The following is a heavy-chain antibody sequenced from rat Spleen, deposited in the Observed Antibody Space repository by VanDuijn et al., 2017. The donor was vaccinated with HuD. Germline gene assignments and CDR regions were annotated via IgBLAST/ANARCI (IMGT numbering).Heavy chain of an antibody. CDR1: GFTFSNYY. Sequence: EVQLVESGGGLVQPGRSLKLSCAASGFTFSNYYMAWVRQAPTKGLEWVAYISTGGGSTYYRDSVKGRFTISRDNAKNTQYLQMDSLRSEDTATYYCARHYYDGTYYFHWYFDFWGPGTMVTVSS. CDR2: ISTGGGST. V-gene: IGHV5S13*01. J-gene: IGHJ1*01. D-gene: IGHD1-12*02. CDR3: ARHYYDGTYYFHWYFDF.